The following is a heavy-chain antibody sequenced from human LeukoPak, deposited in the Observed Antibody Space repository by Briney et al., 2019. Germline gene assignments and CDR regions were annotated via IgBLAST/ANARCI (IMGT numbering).Heavy chain of an antibody. CDR3: ARGGAVADFFDY. CDR1: GFTFSDYY. J-gene: IGHJ4*02. CDR2: IKQDGSEK. Sequence: GGSLRLSCAASGFTFSDYYMSWIRQAPGKGLEWVANIKQDGSEKYYVDSVKGRFTISRDNAKNSLYLQMNSLRAEDTAVYYCARGGAVADFFDYWGQGTLVTVSS. V-gene: IGHV3-7*01. D-gene: IGHD6-19*01.